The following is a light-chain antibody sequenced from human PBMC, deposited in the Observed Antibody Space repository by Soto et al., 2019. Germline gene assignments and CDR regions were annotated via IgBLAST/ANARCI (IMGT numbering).Light chain of an antibody. CDR3: QQPPA. CDR1: QGISSY. CDR2: AAS. J-gene: IGKJ4*01. Sequence: DIQLTQSPSFLSASVGDRVTITCRASQGISSYLAWYQQKPGKAPKLLIYAASTLQSGVPSRFSGSGSGTEFTLPISSLQPEDFSTYYCQQPPAFGGGTKVEIK. V-gene: IGKV1-9*01.